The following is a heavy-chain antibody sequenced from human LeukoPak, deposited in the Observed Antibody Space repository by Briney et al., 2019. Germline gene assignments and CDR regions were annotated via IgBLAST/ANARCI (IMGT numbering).Heavy chain of an antibody. CDR3: ASGWTPLDH. CDR1: GFTFSTYA. Sequence: PGGSLRLSCAASGFTFSTYAMSWVRQAPGKGLEWVSALSGSAGSTYYADSVKGRFTISRDNSKNTLYLQVNSLRAEDTAVYYCASGWTPLDHWGQGTLVTVSS. V-gene: IGHV3-23*01. CDR2: LSGSAGST. J-gene: IGHJ5*02. D-gene: IGHD6-19*01.